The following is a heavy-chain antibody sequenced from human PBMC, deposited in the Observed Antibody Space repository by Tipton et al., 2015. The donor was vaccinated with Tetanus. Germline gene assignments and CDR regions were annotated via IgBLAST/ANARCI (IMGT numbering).Heavy chain of an antibody. CDR1: GDSISSSEYY. D-gene: IGHD2-2*01. CDR2: VYYDGSA. Sequence: TLSLTCTVSGDSISSSEYYWGWIRQPPGEGLEWIASVYYDGSAYTNPSLKSRIAISIDTSGSQFSLKVHSVTAADTAFYYGTRHVVEAVPRWFDPWGQGTLVTVSS. J-gene: IGHJ5*02. CDR3: TRHVVEAVPRWFDP. V-gene: IGHV4-39*01.